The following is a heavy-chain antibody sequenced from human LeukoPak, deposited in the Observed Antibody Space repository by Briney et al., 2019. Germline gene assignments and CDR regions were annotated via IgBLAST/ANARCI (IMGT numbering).Heavy chain of an antibody. D-gene: IGHD3-3*01. CDR1: GFTVSSNY. V-gene: IGHV3-66*02. J-gene: IGHJ4*02. Sequence: GGSLRLSCAASGFTVSSNYMSWVRQAPGKGREWVSVIYSGGSTYYADSVKGRFTISRDNSKNTLYLQMNSLRAEDTAVYYCASPLYDFWSGYQYWGQGTLVTVSS. CDR3: ASPLYDFWSGYQY. CDR2: IYSGGST.